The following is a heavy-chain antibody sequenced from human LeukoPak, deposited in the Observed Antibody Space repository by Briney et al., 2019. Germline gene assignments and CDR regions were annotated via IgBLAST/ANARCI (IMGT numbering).Heavy chain of an antibody. CDR1: GGSISSYY. CDR2: IYYSGST. D-gene: IGHD3-22*01. V-gene: IGHV4-59*01. CDR3: ASSNSYYYDSSGYYYPAYYYYMDV. J-gene: IGHJ6*03. Sequence: SETLSLTCTVSGGSISSYYWSWIRQPPGKGLEWIGYIYYSGSTNYNPSLKSRVTISVDTSKNQFSLELSSVTAADTAVYYCASSNSYYYDSSGYYYPAYYYYMDVWGKGTTVTVSS.